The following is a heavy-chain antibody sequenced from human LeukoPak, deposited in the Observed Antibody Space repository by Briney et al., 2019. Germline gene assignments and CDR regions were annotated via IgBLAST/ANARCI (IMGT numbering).Heavy chain of an antibody. D-gene: IGHD6-19*01. Sequence: SETLSLTCTVSGGSISSSSYYWGWIRQPPGKGLEWIGSIYTSGSTNYNPSLKSRVTMSVDTSKNQFSLKLSSVTAADTAVYYCARRAVAGLHFDYWGQGTLVTVSS. J-gene: IGHJ4*02. CDR1: GGSISSSSYY. CDR3: ARRAVAGLHFDY. CDR2: IYTSGST. V-gene: IGHV4-39*07.